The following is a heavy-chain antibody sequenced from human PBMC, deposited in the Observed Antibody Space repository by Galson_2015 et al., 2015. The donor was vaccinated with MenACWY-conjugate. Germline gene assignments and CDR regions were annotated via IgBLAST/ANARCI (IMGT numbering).Heavy chain of an antibody. V-gene: IGHV3-7*01. CDR1: GFTFDSYR. CDR3: ARIIHDGLDY. CDR2: INRDGGGT. D-gene: IGHD1-1*01. Sequence: LRLSCAASGFTFDSYRMSWVRQAPGKGLEWVTNINRDGGGTYYASSVKGRFTTSKDNAENSLYLQMNSLRADDTAIYYCARIIHDGLDYWGQGTLVTVSS. J-gene: IGHJ4*02.